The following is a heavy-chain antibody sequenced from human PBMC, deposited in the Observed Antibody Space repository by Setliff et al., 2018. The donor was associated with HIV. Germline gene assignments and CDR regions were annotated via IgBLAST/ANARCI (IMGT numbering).Heavy chain of an antibody. CDR2: IHYSGST. D-gene: IGHD3-10*01. V-gene: IGHV4-31*01. CDR1: GGSISSGVFY. J-gene: IGHJ3*02. Sequence: ASETLSLTCNVSGGSISSGVFYWNWVRQHPGKGLEWIGYIHYSGSTYYNPSLKSPVSMSVDTSKHQFSLNVSSVTAADTAVDYCARASAERSSVRGLGIAFEIWGHGTMVTVSS. CDR3: ARASAERSSVRGLGIAFEI.